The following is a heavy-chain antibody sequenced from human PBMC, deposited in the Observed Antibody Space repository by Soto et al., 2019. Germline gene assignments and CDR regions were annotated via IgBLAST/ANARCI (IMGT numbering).Heavy chain of an antibody. V-gene: IGHV3-23*01. CDR3: ARDKGVGGPGWFDP. D-gene: IGHD1-26*01. CDR1: GFTFYNHA. J-gene: IGHJ5*02. Sequence: EVVLLESGGGLVQPGGSLRLSCTTSGFTFYNHAMNWVRQAPGKGLEWVSTIGGGDTHYADSVRGRFTISRDDSRATLSLQMNSLRAEDTAVYYCARDKGVGGPGWFDPWGQGTLVTVSS. CDR2: IGGGDT.